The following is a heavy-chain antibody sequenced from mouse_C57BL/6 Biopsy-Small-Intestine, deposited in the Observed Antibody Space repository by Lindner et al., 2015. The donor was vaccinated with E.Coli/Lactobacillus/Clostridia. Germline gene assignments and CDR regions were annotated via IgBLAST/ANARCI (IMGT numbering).Heavy chain of an antibody. V-gene: IGHV1-85*01. CDR1: GYTFTSYD. Sequence: VQLQESGPELVKPWGFSEVVLQGSGYTFTSYDINWVKQRPGQGLEWIGWIYPRDGSTKYNEKFKGKATLTVDTSSSTAYMELHSLTSEDSAVYFCARGGIYDGYSWYFDVWGTGTTVTVSS. J-gene: IGHJ1*03. CDR3: ARGGIYDGYSWYFDV. D-gene: IGHD2-3*01. CDR2: IYPRDGST.